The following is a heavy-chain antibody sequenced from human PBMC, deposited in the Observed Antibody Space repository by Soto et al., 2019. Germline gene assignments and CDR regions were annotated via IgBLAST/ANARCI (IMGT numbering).Heavy chain of an antibody. CDR2: ISSSGTNI. CDR1: GFIFHSFT. Sequence: VGSLRLSCAASGFIFHSFTMNWVRQAPGKGLEWVSSISSSGTNIYYADSVKGRFTVSRDNAKNSLYLQMNSLRAEDRAVYYCARGLHCGGDCYSAPYYFDHWGQGTLVTVSS. J-gene: IGHJ4*02. CDR3: ARGLHCGGDCYSAPYYFDH. V-gene: IGHV3-21*01. D-gene: IGHD2-21*02.